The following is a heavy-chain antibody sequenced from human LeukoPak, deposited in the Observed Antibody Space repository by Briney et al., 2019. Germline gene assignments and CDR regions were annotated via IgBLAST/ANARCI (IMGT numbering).Heavy chain of an antibody. J-gene: IGHJ4*02. D-gene: IGHD6-19*01. Sequence: SETLSLTCTVSGGSISSSSYYWSWIRQPPGKGLEWIGEINHSGSTNYNPSLKSRVTISVDTSKSQFSLKLSSVTAADTAVYYCARMRIAVADYWGQGTLVTVSS. CDR3: ARMRIAVADY. CDR1: GGSISSSSYY. V-gene: IGHV4-39*07. CDR2: INHSGST.